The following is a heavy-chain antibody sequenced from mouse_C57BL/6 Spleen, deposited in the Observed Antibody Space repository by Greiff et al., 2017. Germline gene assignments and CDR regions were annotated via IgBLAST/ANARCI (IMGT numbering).Heavy chain of an antibody. D-gene: IGHD2-4*01. J-gene: IGHJ1*03. V-gene: IGHV1-18*01. CDR1: GYTFTDYN. CDR3: ARVPRYDYGWYFDV. CDR2: INPNNGGT. Sequence: VQLQQSGPELVKPGASVKIPCKASGYTFTDYNMDWVKQSHGKSLEWIGDINPNNGGTIYNQKFKGKATLTVDKSSSTAYMELRSLTSEDTAVYYCARVPRYDYGWYFDVWGTGTTVTVSS.